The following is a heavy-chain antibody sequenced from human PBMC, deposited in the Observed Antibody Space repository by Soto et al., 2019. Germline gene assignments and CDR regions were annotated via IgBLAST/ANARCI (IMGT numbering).Heavy chain of an antibody. CDR3: ARQSGGASSWTDARWVDS. Sequence: GESLKISCKASGYTFSMYWIGWVRQMPGKGLEWLGIIYPFDSDTKYSPSFQGQVTISADRSVSTVYLQWSSLKASDTAMYYCARQSGGASSWTDARWVDSWGQGTLVTVSS. D-gene: IGHD6-13*01. CDR2: IYPFDSDT. CDR1: GYTFSMYW. V-gene: IGHV5-51*01. J-gene: IGHJ4*02.